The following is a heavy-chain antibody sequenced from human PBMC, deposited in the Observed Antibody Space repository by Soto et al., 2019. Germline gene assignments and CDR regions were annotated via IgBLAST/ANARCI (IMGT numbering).Heavy chain of an antibody. CDR2: ISSSSSYI. CDR3: ARGQGSGYPGDGAFDI. J-gene: IGHJ3*02. Sequence: EVQLVESGGGLVKPGGSLRLSCAASGFTFSSYSMNWVRQAPGKGLEWVSSISSSSSYIYYADSLKGRFTISRDNAKNSLYLQMNSRRDEDTAVYYCARGQGSGYPGDGAFDIWGQGTMVTVSS. D-gene: IGHD5-12*01. V-gene: IGHV3-21*01. CDR1: GFTFSSYS.